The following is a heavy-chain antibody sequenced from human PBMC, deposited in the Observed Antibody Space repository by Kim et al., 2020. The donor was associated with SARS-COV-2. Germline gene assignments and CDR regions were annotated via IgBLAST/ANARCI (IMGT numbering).Heavy chain of an antibody. CDR3: AKDLRTLEIVGATIRD. V-gene: IGHV3-23*01. CDR2: ISGSGGST. J-gene: IGHJ4*02. D-gene: IGHD1-26*01. CDR1: GFTFSSYA. Sequence: GGSLRLSCAASGFTFSSYAMSWVRQAPGKGLEWVSAISGSGGSTYYADSVKGRFTISRDNSKNTLYLQMNSLRAEDTAVYYCAKDLRTLEIVGATIRDWGQGTLVTVSS.